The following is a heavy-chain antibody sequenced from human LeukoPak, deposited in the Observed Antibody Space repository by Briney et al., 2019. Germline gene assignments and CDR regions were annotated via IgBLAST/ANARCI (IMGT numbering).Heavy chain of an antibody. D-gene: IGHD3-10*01. CDR2: INHSGST. J-gene: IGHJ4*02. CDR3: ARSRGLY. CDR1: GRSFSGYY. V-gene: IGHV4-34*01. Sequence: SETLSLTCAVYGRSFSGYYWSWIRQPPGKGLEWIGEINHSGSTNYNRSLKSRVTITVDTSKNQSSLKLSSVTAADTAVYYRARSRGLYWGQGNLVTVSS.